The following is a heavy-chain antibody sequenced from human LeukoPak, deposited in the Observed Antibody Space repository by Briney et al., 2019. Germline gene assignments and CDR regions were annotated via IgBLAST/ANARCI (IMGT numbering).Heavy chain of an antibody. J-gene: IGHJ4*02. CDR3: AKAVSFGVASSGFDY. CDR2: ISGSGGST. CDR1: GFTFSSYA. D-gene: IGHD3-3*01. Sequence: GALRLSCAASGFTFSSYAMSWVRPAPGKGLGWVSAISGSGGSTYYADSVKGRFTISRDNSKNTLYLQMNSLRAEDTAVYYCAKAVSFGVASSGFDYWGQGTLVTVSS. V-gene: IGHV3-23*01.